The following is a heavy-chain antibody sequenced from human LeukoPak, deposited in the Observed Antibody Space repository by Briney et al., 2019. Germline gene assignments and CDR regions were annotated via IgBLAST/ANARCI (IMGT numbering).Heavy chain of an antibody. J-gene: IGHJ6*02. CDR1: GFTFSSYA. CDR2: ISGSGGST. CDR3: ASPGGDYYDSSGYSTYYHYGMDV. V-gene: IGHV3-23*01. D-gene: IGHD3-22*01. Sequence: PGGSLRLSCAASGFTFSSYAMSWVRQAPGKGLEWVSAISGSGGSTYYADSVKGRFTISRDNSKNTLYLQLNSLRAEDTAVYYCASPGGDYYDSSGYSTYYHYGMDVWGQGTTVTVSS.